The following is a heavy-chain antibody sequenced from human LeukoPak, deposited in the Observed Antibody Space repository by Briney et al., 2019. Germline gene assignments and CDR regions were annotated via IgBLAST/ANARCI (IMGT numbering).Heavy chain of an antibody. CDR3: AMYHGHSSSWYRDAFDI. CDR2: INPNSGGT. V-gene: IGHV1-2*06. Sequence: ASVKVSCKASGYTFSNYAIHWVRQAPGQGLEWMGRINPNSGGTNYAQKFQGRVTMTRDTSISTAYMELSRLRSDDTAVYYCAMYHGHSSSWYRDAFDIWGQGTMVTVSS. D-gene: IGHD6-13*01. CDR1: GYTFSNYA. J-gene: IGHJ3*02.